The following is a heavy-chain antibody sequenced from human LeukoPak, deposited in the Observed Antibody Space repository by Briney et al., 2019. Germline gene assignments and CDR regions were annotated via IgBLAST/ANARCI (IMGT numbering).Heavy chain of an antibody. V-gene: IGHV4-34*01. Sequence: SETLSLTCAVYGGSFSGYYWSWIRQPPVKGLEWIGEINHSGSTNYNPSLKSRVTISVDTSKNQFSLKLSSVTAADTAVYYCARGPTHYDFWSGLGYYYDSSGYYQFDYWGQGTLVTVSS. CDR2: INHSGST. CDR3: ARGPTHYDFWSGLGYYYDSSGYYQFDY. D-gene: IGHD3-22*01. J-gene: IGHJ4*02. CDR1: GGSFSGYY.